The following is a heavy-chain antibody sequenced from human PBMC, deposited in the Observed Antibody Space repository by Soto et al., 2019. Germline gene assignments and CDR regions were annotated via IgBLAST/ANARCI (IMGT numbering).Heavy chain of an antibody. J-gene: IGHJ6*02. CDR3: ARGEYDVVVMAGTSRGYQHAYHGMEA. Sequence: QDHLVQSGAAVKKPASSVKISCRSTGGTFSTYAFSWVRQAPGQGLEWMGGIIPMFATPIYAQKYQGRVTITAEDSTSTPYMKVTSLRSNATAVYFCARGEYDVVVMAGTSRGYQHAYHGMEAWGQGTSVPVSS. D-gene: IGHD2-15*01. V-gene: IGHV1-69*12. CDR2: IIPMFATP. CDR1: GGTFSTYA.